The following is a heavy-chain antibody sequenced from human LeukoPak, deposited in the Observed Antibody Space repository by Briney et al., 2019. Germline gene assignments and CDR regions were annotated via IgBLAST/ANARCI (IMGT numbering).Heavy chain of an antibody. V-gene: IGHV3-30*03. J-gene: IGHJ5*02. CDR1: GFTFSNYG. CDR2: ISYDGGNK. Sequence: GGSLRPSCAASGFTFSNYGMHWVRQTPGKGLEWVAVISYDGGNKYYADSVKGRFTISRDISKNTLYLQMNNLRAEDTAVYYCARDKSNCFDPWGQGTLVTVSS. CDR3: ARDKSNCFDP.